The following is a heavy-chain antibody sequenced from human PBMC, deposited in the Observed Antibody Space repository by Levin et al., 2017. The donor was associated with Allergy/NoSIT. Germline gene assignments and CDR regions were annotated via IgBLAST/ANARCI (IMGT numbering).Heavy chain of an antibody. V-gene: IGHV1-18*01. CDR3: SRDSSSRRGYYGTFYVDY. Sequence: ASVKVSCKASGYSFTTYSMSWVRQAPGQGLEWLGWISAYTGDTNFAQKFRGRVTMTTDTSTNTAYMELRGLTSDDTALYYWSRDSSSRRGYYGTFYVDYWGQGTPVTVSS. J-gene: IGHJ4*02. D-gene: IGHD1-26*01. CDR1: GYSFTTYS. CDR2: ISAYTGDT.